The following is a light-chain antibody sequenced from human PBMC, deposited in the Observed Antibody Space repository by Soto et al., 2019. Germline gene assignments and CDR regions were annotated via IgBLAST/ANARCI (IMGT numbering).Light chain of an antibody. Sequence: DIQMTQSPSSVSASVGDRVTITCRASQDISSWLAWYQQKPGKAPNLLIYAASSLQSGVPPRFSGSGSGTDFTLTISSLQPEDFATYYCQQANSCPYTFGQGTKLEIK. CDR2: AAS. V-gene: IGKV1D-12*01. CDR1: QDISSW. CDR3: QQANSCPYT. J-gene: IGKJ2*01.